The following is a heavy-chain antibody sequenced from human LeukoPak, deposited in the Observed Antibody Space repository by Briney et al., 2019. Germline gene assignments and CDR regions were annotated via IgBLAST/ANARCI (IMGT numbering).Heavy chain of an antibody. CDR2: IWYDGSNK. V-gene: IGHV3-33*06. J-gene: IGHJ4*02. CDR3: AKGSMGRCSGNSCYSVY. D-gene: IGHD5-12*01. Sequence: GGSLRLSCAASGFTFSSYGMHWVRQAPGKGLEWVALIWYDGSNKYYGDSVKGRFTISRDNSKNTLYLQMNSLRAEDTAVYYCAKGSMGRCSGNSCYSVYWGQGTLVTVSS. CDR1: GFTFSSYG.